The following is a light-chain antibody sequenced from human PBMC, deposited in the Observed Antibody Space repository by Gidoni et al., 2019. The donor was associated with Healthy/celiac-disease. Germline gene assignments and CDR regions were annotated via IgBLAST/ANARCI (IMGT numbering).Light chain of an antibody. CDR2: STS. CDR3: QQTYSIPWT. V-gene: IGKV1-39*01. J-gene: IGKJ1*01. CDR1: QSISSY. Sequence: DIQMTQSPSSLSASVGDRVTITCRASQSISSYLNWYQQRPGRVPHLLIYSTSNLQSGVPSRFSGSGSGADFTLTISSLQPEDFATYYCQQTYSIPWTFGQXTKVEVK.